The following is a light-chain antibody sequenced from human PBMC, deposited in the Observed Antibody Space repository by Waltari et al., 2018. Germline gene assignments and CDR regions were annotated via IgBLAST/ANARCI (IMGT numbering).Light chain of an antibody. CDR1: QSININ. V-gene: IGKV1-39*01. J-gene: IGKJ1*01. CDR2: DAS. Sequence: DIQMTQSPSSLSASVGDRVTITCRASQSININLNWYQQKPGKAPKLLIYDASSLQSGVPSRFSGSGSGTDFTLTISSLQPEDFAAYYCQQSYSIPTFGQGTKVEIK. CDR3: QQSYSIPT.